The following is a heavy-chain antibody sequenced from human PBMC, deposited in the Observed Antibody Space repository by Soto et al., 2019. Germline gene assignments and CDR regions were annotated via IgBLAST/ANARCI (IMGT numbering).Heavy chain of an antibody. CDR3: ASSPTSGPYYFDC. Sequence: AGGSLRLSCAASGFTFSSYNMNWVRQAPGKGLEWVSSISSGSGYIYYADSVKGRFTISRDNAKNSLYLQMNSLRAEDTAVYYCASSPTSGPYYFDCWGQGTLVTVSS. J-gene: IGHJ4*02. CDR1: GFTFSSYN. V-gene: IGHV3-21*01. D-gene: IGHD1-1*01. CDR2: ISSGSGYI.